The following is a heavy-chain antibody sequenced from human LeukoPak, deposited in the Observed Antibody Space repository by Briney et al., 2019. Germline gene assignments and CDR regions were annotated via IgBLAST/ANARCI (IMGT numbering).Heavy chain of an antibody. CDR2: IWFDGTYE. Sequence: GGSLRLSCAASGFTFSSYGMHWVRQAPGKGLGWVALIWFDGTYEYYADSVKGRFTISRDNSNKTLYLQMNSLRAEDTAVYYCAKERDYAEDMDVWGKGTTVTASS. V-gene: IGHV3-33*06. J-gene: IGHJ6*03. CDR3: AKERDYAEDMDV. D-gene: IGHD4-17*01. CDR1: GFTFSSYG.